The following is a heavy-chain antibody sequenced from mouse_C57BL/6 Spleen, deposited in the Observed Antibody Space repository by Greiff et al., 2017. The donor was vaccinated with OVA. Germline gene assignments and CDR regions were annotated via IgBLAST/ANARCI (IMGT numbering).Heavy chain of an antibody. J-gene: IGHJ1*03. V-gene: IGHV5-16*01. Sequence: EVHLVESEGGLVQPGSSMKLSCTASGFTFSDYYMAWVRQVPEKGLEWVANINYDGSSTYYLDSLKSRFIISRDNAKNILYLQMSSLKSEDTATDYCAREGYYGSRTGYFDVWGTGTTVTVSS. CDR1: GFTFSDYY. D-gene: IGHD1-1*01. CDR3: AREGYYGSRTGYFDV. CDR2: INYDGSST.